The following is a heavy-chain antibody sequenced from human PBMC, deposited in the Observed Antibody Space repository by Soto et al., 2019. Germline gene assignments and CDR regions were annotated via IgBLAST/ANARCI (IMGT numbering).Heavy chain of an antibody. CDR1: GGSFNTYG. CDR2: SIPILGTP. D-gene: IGHD3-16*01. CDR3: SRLHVHMTDWGGGFVS. J-gene: IGHJ4*02. V-gene: IGHV1-69*01. Sequence: QVQLVQSGAEMMKSGSSVKVSCKVSGGSFNTYGLGWGRQAPGQGLEWMGESIPILGTPNYAQRFQGRVTITADESTTSAYMEFSRRKSWDSAVYHCSRLHVHMTDWGGGFVSWGQGTLVNVSS.